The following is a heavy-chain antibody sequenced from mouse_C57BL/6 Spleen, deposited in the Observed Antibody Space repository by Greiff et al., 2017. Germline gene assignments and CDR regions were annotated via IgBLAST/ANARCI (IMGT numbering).Heavy chain of an antibody. CDR1: GFTFSSYG. Sequence: VQLQQSGGDLVKPGGSLKLSCAASGFTFSSYGMSWVRQTPDKRLEWVATISSGGSYTYYPDSVKGRFTISRDNAKNTLYLQMSSLKSEDTAMYYCANGNYYFDYWGQGTTLTVSS. CDR3: ANGNYYFDY. J-gene: IGHJ2*01. D-gene: IGHD2-1*01. CDR2: ISSGGSYT. V-gene: IGHV5-6*01.